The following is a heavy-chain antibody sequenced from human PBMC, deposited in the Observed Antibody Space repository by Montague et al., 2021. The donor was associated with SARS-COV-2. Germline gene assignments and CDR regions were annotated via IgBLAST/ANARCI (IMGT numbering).Heavy chain of an antibody. CDR3: AHRKPTYYDILTGYYNAFDI. V-gene: IGHV2-5*02. Sequence: PALVKPTQTLTLTCTFSGFSLSTSGVGVGWIRQPPGKALEWLALIYWDDDKRYSPSLKSRLTITKDTSKNQVVLTMTNMDPVDTATYYCAHRKPTYYDILTGYYNAFDIWGQGTRVTGSS. CDR1: GFSLSTSGVG. D-gene: IGHD3-9*01. CDR2: IYWDDDK. J-gene: IGHJ3*02.